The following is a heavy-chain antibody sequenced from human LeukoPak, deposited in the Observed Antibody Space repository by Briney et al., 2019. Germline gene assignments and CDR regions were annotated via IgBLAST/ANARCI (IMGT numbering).Heavy chain of an antibody. D-gene: IGHD6-19*01. CDR2: IDWHGGST. J-gene: IGHJ4*02. V-gene: IGHV3-20*04. CDR1: GFSFYDYG. Sequence: GGSLRLSCAASGFSFYDYGMSWVRQAPGKGLEWVSGIDWHGGSTNYADSVKGRFTISRDNAKNSLYLQMNSLRAEDTALYYCARDRLEAVAGSFDYWGQGTLVTVSS. CDR3: ARDRLEAVAGSFDY.